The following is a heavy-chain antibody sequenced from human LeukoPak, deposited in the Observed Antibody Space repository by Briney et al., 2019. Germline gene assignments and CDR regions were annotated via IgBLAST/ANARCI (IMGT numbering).Heavy chain of an antibody. Sequence: PSETLSLTCTVSGGSISSSSYYWGWIRQPPGKGLEWIGSIYYSGSTYYNPSLKSRVTISVDTSKNQFSLKLSSVTAADTAVYYCALGTMVRGVSYMDVWGKGTTVTISS. V-gene: IGHV4-39*01. CDR1: GGSISSSSYY. J-gene: IGHJ6*03. CDR3: ALGTMVRGVSYMDV. D-gene: IGHD3-10*01. CDR2: IYYSGST.